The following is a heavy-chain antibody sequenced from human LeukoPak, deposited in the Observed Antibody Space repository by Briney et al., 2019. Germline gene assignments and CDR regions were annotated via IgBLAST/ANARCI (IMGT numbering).Heavy chain of an antibody. V-gene: IGHV3-74*01. D-gene: IGHD5-12*01. J-gene: IGHJ4*02. CDR3: ARSFRIPYGSGNSCYPTDFDF. Sequence: GGSLTLSCATSGFTFTSYWLHWVRQGPGKGPVWVSRINGNGRSTNYADSVKGRFTISRDNAKDTLYLYMTSLRVEDSAVDYCARSFRIPYGSGNSCYPTDFDFWGQGTLVTVSS. CDR2: INGNGRST. CDR1: GFTFTSYW.